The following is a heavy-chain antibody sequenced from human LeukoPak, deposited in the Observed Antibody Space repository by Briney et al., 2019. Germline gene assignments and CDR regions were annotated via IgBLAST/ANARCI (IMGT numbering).Heavy chain of an antibody. Sequence: SETLSLTCTVSGGSISSYYWSWIRQPPGKGLEWIGSIYYSRSTYYNPSLKSRVTISVDTSKNQFSLKLSSLTAADTAVYYCARRVTMIVVVIHDWYFDLWGRGTLVTVSS. CDR2: IYYSRST. J-gene: IGHJ2*01. CDR3: ARRVTMIVVVIHDWYFDL. D-gene: IGHD3-22*01. CDR1: GGSISSYY. V-gene: IGHV4-59*05.